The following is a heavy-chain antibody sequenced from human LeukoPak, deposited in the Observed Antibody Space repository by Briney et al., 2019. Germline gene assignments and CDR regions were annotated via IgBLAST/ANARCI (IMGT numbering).Heavy chain of an antibody. CDR2: INPNSGAT. D-gene: IGHD4-17*01. J-gene: IGHJ3*02. CDR1: GYTFTGYY. Sequence: ASVKVSCKASGYTFTGYYMHWVRQAPGQGLEWMGWINPNSGATNYAQKFQGRVTMTRDTSISTASMELSSLKPDDTAVYYCATDLSTVTKGNDAFDIWGQGTMVTVSS. V-gene: IGHV1-2*02. CDR3: ATDLSTVTKGNDAFDI.